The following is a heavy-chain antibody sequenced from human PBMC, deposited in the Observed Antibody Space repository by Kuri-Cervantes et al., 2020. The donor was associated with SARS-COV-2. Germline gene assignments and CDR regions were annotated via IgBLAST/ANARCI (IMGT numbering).Heavy chain of an antibody. V-gene: IGHV4-34*01. Sequence: SETLSLTCAVYGGSFSGYYWSWIRQPPGKGLEWIGEINHSGSTNYNPSLKSRVTISVDTSKNQFSLKLSSVTAADTAVYYCARVPVSSGWYGRVTPYFDYWGQGTLVTVSS. CDR3: ARVPVSSGWYGRVTPYFDY. J-gene: IGHJ4*02. CDR2: INHSGST. CDR1: GGSFSGYY. D-gene: IGHD6-19*01.